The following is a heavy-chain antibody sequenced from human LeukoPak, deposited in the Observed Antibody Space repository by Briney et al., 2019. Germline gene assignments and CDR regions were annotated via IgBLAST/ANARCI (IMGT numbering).Heavy chain of an antibody. CDR1: GWSFSGFY. Sequence: KTSETLSLTSGVNGWSFSGFYWTWLPPPPGKGLEWVGEINHSGSTKYNPSLSSRVTISVDTSKNQFSLKVTSVTAADTAVYYCARQYDSGWYKGYFQYWGQGTLVTVSS. D-gene: IGHD6-19*01. V-gene: IGHV4-34*01. J-gene: IGHJ1*01. CDR3: ARQYDSGWYKGYFQY. CDR2: INHSGST.